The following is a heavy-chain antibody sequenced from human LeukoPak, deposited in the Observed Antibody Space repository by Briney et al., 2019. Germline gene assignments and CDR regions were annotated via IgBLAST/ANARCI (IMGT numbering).Heavy chain of an antibody. J-gene: IGHJ4*02. CDR3: ARLGGSSGYTRDYFDY. Sequence: SETLSLTCTVSGGSISSSSYYWGWIRQPPGKGLEWIGSIYYSGSTYYNPSLKSRVTISVDTSKNQFSLKLSSVTAADTAVYYCARLGGSSGYTRDYFDYWGQGTLVTVSS. CDR1: GGSISSSSYY. CDR2: IYYSGST. D-gene: IGHD3-22*01. V-gene: IGHV4-39*01.